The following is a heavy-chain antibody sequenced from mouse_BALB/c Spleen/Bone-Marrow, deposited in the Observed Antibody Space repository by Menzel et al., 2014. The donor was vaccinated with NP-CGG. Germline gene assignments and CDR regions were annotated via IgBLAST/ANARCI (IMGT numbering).Heavy chain of an antibody. CDR2: VDPANGNT. CDR1: GFNIKDTY. J-gene: IGHJ4*01. CDR3: ARWGYYAMDY. Sequence: VQLKQSGAELVKPGASVKLSCTASGFNIKDTYMHWVKQRPEQGLEWIGRVDPANGNTKYDPKFQGKATITADTTSNTAFLQLSSLATEDPAVYYCARWGYYAMDYWGQGTSVTVSS. V-gene: IGHV14-3*02.